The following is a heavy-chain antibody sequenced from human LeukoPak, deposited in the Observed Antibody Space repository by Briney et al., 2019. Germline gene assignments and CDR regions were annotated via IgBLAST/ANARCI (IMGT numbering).Heavy chain of an antibody. Sequence: GASVTVSFTASGYTFTISFMHWVRQAPGQGLEWMGIINPSGGSPTYAQKFQGRVTMTRDTSTSTVYMELSSLRSEDTAMYYCARDSSSSSLADPWGQGTLVTVSS. CDR2: INPSGGSP. J-gene: IGHJ5*02. CDR3: ARDSSSSSLADP. V-gene: IGHV1-46*01. D-gene: IGHD2-2*01. CDR1: GYTFTISF.